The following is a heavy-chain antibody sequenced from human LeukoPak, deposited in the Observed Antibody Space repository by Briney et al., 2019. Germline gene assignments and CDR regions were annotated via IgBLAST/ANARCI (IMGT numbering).Heavy chain of an antibody. CDR3: AREYNFWSGYHSYNWFDP. Sequence: GGSLRLSCAASGFIFNSYEMNWVRQAPGKGLEWVSYISSSGSPIYCADSVKGRFTISRDNAKNSLYLQMNSLRADDTAVYYCAREYNFWSGYHSYNWFDPWGQGTLVTVSS. V-gene: IGHV3-48*03. D-gene: IGHD3-3*01. CDR1: GFIFNSYE. J-gene: IGHJ5*02. CDR2: ISSSGSPI.